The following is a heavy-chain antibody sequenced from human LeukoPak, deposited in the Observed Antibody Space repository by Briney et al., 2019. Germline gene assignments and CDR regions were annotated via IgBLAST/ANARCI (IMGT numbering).Heavy chain of an antibody. CDR2: INHSGNT. CDR3: ASLVVTDDAFDI. Sequence: SETLSLTCAVYGGSFSGYYWNWIRQPPGKGLEWIGEINHSGNTNYNPSLKSRVTISVDTSKNQFSLKLSSVTAADTAVYYCASLVVTDDAFDIWGQGTMVTVSS. D-gene: IGHD3-22*01. J-gene: IGHJ3*02. CDR1: GGSFSGYY. V-gene: IGHV4-34*01.